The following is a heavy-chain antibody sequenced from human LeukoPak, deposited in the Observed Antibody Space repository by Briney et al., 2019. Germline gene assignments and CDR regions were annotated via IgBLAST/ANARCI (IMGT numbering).Heavy chain of an antibody. CDR3: ITVSDLGY. V-gene: IGHV3-7*05. CDR2: IKTDGSEK. D-gene: IGHD5/OR15-5a*01. Sequence: GGSLRLSCAASGFAFFRYWMTWVRQAPGKGLEWVASIKTDGSEKNYLDSVRGRFTISRDNAKNSLYLQMNSLRAEDTALYYCITVSDLGYWGQGTLVTVSS. CDR1: GFAFFRYW. J-gene: IGHJ4*02.